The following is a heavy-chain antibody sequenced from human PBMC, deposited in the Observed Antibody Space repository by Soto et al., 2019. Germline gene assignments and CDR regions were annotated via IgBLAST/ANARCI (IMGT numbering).Heavy chain of an antibody. Sequence: QVQLQESGPGLVKPSETLSLTCTFSGGSISSYYWSWIRQPPGNGLECIGYIYYSGSTNYNPSIKSRVTISVDTSKNRFSLKLSSVTAAETAVYYCARDCNYMDVWGKGTTVTVSS. CDR3: ARDCNYMDV. CDR1: GGSISSYY. CDR2: IYYSGST. V-gene: IGHV4-59*01. J-gene: IGHJ6*03.